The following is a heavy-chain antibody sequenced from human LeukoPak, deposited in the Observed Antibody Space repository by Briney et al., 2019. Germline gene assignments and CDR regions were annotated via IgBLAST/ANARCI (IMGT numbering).Heavy chain of an antibody. J-gene: IGHJ5*02. CDR3: AGYATGSRFDP. CDR2: IYYSGST. Sequence: KASETLSLTCTVSGGSISSYYWSWIRQPPGKGLEWIGYIYYSGSTNYNPSLRSRVTISVDTSKNQFSLKLSSVTAADTAVYYCAGYATGSRFDPWGQGTLVTVSS. V-gene: IGHV4-59*01. D-gene: IGHD2-2*01. CDR1: GGSISSYY.